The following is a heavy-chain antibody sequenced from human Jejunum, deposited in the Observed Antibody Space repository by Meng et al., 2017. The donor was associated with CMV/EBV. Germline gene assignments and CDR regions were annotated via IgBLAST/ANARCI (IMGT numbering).Heavy chain of an antibody. D-gene: IGHD3-9*01. J-gene: IGHJ4*02. CDR1: GSFVSSDAS. CDR2: IYNNGNT. Sequence: QWLLHALAPGLATPSLPLSLTSRVSGSFVSSDASWSWIRQSPGKCLEWIGYIYNNGNTDYNPSLKSRVSISVDTSKNEVSLTLRSVTAADTAVYYCAGLFQYDILTGSWYWGQGTMVTVSS. CDR3: AGLFQYDILTGSWY. V-gene: IGHV4-30-4*08.